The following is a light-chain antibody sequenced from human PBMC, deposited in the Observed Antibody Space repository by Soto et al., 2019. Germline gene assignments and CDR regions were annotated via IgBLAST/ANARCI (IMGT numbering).Light chain of an antibody. J-gene: IGKJ1*01. CDR3: QQYGSSPQT. V-gene: IGKV3-20*01. Sequence: EIVLTQSPGTLSLSPGERATLSCRASQSVSSTYLAWFQQKPGQAPRILIYGASSRATGIPDRFSGSGSGTDFTRTISRLEPEDFAVYYCQQYGSSPQTFGQGTKVEIK. CDR1: QSVSSTY. CDR2: GAS.